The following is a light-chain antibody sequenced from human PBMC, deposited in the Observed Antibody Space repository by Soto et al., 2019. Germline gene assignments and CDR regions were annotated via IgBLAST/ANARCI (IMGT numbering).Light chain of an antibody. V-gene: IGKV4-1*01. CDR3: QQYYSTPRGA. Sequence: DIVMTQSPDSLAVSLGERATINCKSSQSVLYISNNKNYLAWYQQKPGQPPKLLIYWASTRESGVPDGFRGSGSGTDFTLTISSLQAEDVAVYYCQQYYSTPRGAFGQGTKVEIK. CDR1: QSVLYISNNKNY. CDR2: WAS. J-gene: IGKJ1*01.